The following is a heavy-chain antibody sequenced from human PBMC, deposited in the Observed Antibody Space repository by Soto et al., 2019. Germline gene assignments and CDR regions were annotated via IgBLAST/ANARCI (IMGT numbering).Heavy chain of an antibody. Sequence: SETLSLTCTVSGDSISSNNNYWSWIRQPPGEGLEWIGFISYSGTTSYSPSLKSRVAISLETSKNQFSLSLSSVTAADTAVYYCARLGAYYQSLVPWGPGTLVTV. V-gene: IGHV4-30-4*01. D-gene: IGHD3-22*01. CDR2: ISYSGTT. J-gene: IGHJ5*02. CDR1: GDSISSNNNY. CDR3: ARLGAYYQSLVP.